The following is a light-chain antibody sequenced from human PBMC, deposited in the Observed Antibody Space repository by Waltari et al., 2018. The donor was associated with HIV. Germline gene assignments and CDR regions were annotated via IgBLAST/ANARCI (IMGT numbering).Light chain of an antibody. CDR3: AAWDDSLSGVV. J-gene: IGLJ2*01. CDR2: RNN. V-gene: IGLV1-47*01. CDR1: SSNIGRTY. Sequence: QSVLTQPPSASGTPGQRVTISCSGSSSNIGRTYVYWYQQLPGTAPKLLIYRNNQRPSGVPDRFSGSKSGTSASLAISGLRSEDEADYYCAAWDDSLSGVVIGGGTKLTVL.